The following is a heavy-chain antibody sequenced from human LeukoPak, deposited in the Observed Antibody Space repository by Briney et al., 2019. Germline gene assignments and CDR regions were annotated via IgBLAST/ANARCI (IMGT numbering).Heavy chain of an antibody. CDR3: ARQEGGSYSRNFDY. CDR2: IYYSGST. CDR1: GFTFSSYA. V-gene: IGHV4-59*08. J-gene: IGHJ4*02. Sequence: PGGSLRLSCAASGFTFSSYAMSWVRQAPGKGLEWIGYIYYSGSTNYNPSLKSRVTISVDTSKNQFSLKLSSVTAADTAVYYCARQEGGSYSRNFDYWGQGTLVTVSS. D-gene: IGHD1-26*01.